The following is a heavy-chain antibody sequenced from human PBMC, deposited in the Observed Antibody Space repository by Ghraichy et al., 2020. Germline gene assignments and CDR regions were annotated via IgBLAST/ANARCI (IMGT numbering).Heavy chain of an antibody. D-gene: IGHD4-11*01. Sequence: GGSLRLSCAASGFTFSNAWMSWVRQAPGKGLEWVGRIKSKTDGGTTDYAAPVKGRFTISRDDSKNTLYLEMNSLRAEDTAVYYCAKYFYSNYYYGMDVWGQGTTVTVSS. CDR3: AKYFYSNYYYGMDV. CDR2: IKSKTDGGTT. J-gene: IGHJ6*02. V-gene: IGHV3-15*01. CDR1: GFTFSNAW.